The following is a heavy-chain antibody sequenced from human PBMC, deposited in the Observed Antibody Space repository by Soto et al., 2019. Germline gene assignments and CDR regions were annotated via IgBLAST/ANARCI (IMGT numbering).Heavy chain of an antibody. J-gene: IGHJ3*02. Sequence: GGSLRLSCAASGFIFSPYGIHWVRQAPGKGLEWVALIRNDGSDKYYAESVTGRFTISRDNSKNTVYLQMNSLRAEDTALYFCARAPRMAPFDIWGQGTMVT. CDR3: ARAPRMAPFDI. V-gene: IGHV3-33*01. CDR1: GFIFSPYG. CDR2: IRNDGSDK.